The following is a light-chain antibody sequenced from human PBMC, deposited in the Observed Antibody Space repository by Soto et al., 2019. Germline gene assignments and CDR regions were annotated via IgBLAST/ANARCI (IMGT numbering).Light chain of an antibody. CDR3: QQFNAYSPWT. CDR2: KAS. CDR1: QSVTNW. Sequence: DIQLTQSPASLSASVGDRVTITCRASQSVTNWLAWYQQEPGKAPKLLINKASELHSEIPSRFSGSGSGTEFTLTISSLQPEDVATYYCQQFNAYSPWTFGQGTKVEI. V-gene: IGKV1-5*03. J-gene: IGKJ1*01.